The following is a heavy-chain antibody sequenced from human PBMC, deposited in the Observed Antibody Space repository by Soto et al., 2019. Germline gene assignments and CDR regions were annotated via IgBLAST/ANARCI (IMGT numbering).Heavy chain of an antibody. Sequence: ASVKVSCKASGYTFTGYYMHWVRQAPGQGLEWMGWINPNSGGTNYAQKFQGWVTMTRDTSISTAYMELSRLRSDDTAVYYCARGCIVLMVYAPTLDYYYGMDVWGQGTTVTVSS. CDR1: GYTFTGYY. CDR2: INPNSGGT. J-gene: IGHJ6*02. D-gene: IGHD2-8*01. CDR3: ARGCIVLMVYAPTLDYYYGMDV. V-gene: IGHV1-2*04.